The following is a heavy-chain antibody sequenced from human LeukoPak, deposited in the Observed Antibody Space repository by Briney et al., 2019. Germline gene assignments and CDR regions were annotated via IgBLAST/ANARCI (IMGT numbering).Heavy chain of an antibody. J-gene: IGHJ5*02. V-gene: IGHV7-4-1*02. D-gene: IGHD3-9*01. CDR3: ARDMYYDILTGYPNWFDP. CDR1: GYTFTSYA. Sequence: ASVKVSCKASGYTFTSYAMNWVRQAPGQGLEWMGWINTNTGNPTYAQGFTGRFVFSLDTSVSTAYLQISSLKAEDTAVYYCARDMYYDILTGYPNWFDPWGQGTQVTVSS. CDR2: INTNTGNP.